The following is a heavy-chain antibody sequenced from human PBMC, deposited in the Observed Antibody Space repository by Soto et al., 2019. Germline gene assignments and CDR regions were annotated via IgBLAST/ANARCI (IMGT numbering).Heavy chain of an antibody. CDR1: GGSFSGYY. CDR3: ARIHDYVWVSYRSLNCFDP. D-gene: IGHD3-16*02. J-gene: IGHJ5*02. V-gene: IGHV4-34*01. CDR2: INHSGST. Sequence: QVQLQQWGAGLWKPSETLSLTCAVYGGSFSGYYWSWIRQPPGKGLEWIGEINHSGSTNYNPSLNVRVTISVDTSKNQFSLKLISLTAAATAVYYCARIHDYVWVSYRSLNCFDPWGQGTLVTVSS.